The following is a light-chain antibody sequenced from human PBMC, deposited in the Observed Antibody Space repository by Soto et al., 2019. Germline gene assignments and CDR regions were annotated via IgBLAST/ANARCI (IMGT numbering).Light chain of an antibody. V-gene: IGKV3-20*01. CDR2: GAS. CDR1: QSVSSSD. Sequence: EIGLTQSPGTLSLSPGERATRACRASQSVSSSDLAWSQQKPGQEPRLLIYGASSIATGIPDRFSGSGSGTDFTITISRLEPEDFAVYYCQQYRSSPLCTFDQGTKLEIK. J-gene: IGKJ2*02. CDR3: QQYRSSPLCT.